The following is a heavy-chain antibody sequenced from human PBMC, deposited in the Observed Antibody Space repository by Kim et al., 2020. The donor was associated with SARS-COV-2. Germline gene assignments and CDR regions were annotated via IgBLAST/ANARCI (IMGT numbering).Heavy chain of an antibody. D-gene: IGHD3-10*01. CDR1: GLSLDDSA. CDR2: ISYDGHNK. CDR3: ARGNYYESVSLSDYYNGMDV. J-gene: IGHJ6*02. V-gene: IGHV3-30-3*01. Sequence: GGSLRLSCAASGLSLDDSAMNWVRQAPGKGLEWVAVISYDGHNKEYADSVKGRFSISRDNSKSTLSLQMNSLRVEDTAVYYCARGNYYESVSLSDYYNGMDVWGQGTTVTVSS.